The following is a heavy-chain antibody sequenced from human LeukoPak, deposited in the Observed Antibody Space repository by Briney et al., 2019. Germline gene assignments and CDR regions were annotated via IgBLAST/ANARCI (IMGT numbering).Heavy chain of an antibody. CDR1: RFTFSSYS. D-gene: IGHD3-16*01. CDR2: ISSSSSYI. CDR3: ARTITLIYSYMDV. V-gene: IGHV3-21*01. Sequence: PGGSLRLSCAASRFTFSSYSMNWVRQAPGKGLEWVSSISSSSSYIYYADSVKGRFTISRDNSKNTAYLEMNSLRTEDTAAYFCARTITLIYSYMDVWGKGTTVTVSS. J-gene: IGHJ6*03.